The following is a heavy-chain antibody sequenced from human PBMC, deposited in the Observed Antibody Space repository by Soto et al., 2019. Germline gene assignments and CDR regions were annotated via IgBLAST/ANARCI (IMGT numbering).Heavy chain of an antibody. V-gene: IGHV4-31*03. J-gene: IGHJ5*02. CDR2: ISDSGST. D-gene: IGHD1-26*01. CDR3: ARTWENWFDP. Sequence: QVQLQESGPGLVKPSQTLSLTCTVSGGSISSGGYYWSWIRQDPGKGLEWIGYISDSGSTYYSPSLKSRVTISVDTSKNQFSLKLRYVTAADTAVYYCARTWENWFDPWGQGTLVIVSS. CDR1: GGSISSGGYY.